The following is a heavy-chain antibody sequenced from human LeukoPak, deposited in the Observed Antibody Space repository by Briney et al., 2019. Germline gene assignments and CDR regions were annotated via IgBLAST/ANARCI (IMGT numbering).Heavy chain of an antibody. CDR2: ISAYKGDT. J-gene: IGHJ3*02. Sequence: ASVKVSCKTSGYTFSSYGISWLRQAPGQGLEWMGWISAYKGDTDYSQKFQGRLTVTRDTSTSTAYMELQSLTSDDTAVYYCAIAMVRAGAFDIWGQGTMVTVSS. CDR3: AIAMVRAGAFDI. CDR1: GYTFSSYG. V-gene: IGHV1-18*01. D-gene: IGHD3-10*01.